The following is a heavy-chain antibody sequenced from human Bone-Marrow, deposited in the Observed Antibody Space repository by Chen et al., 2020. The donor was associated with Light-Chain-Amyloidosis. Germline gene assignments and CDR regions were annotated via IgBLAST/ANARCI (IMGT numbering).Heavy chain of an antibody. CDR2: IYPNDGDA. J-gene: IGHJ4*02. D-gene: IGHD6-19*01. Sequence: EVQLVQSGAEVKETGESLKISCQVFGYTFSAFWIGWVRQRPGKGLEWLGIIYPNDGDARYAPSFEGQVTISVDQSTSTVYLQWHSLKASDTAIYFCARRRAARAEDGAGWSDYWGQGTQVTVSP. CDR3: ARRRAARAEDGAGWSDY. V-gene: IGHV5-51*01. CDR1: GYTFSAFW.